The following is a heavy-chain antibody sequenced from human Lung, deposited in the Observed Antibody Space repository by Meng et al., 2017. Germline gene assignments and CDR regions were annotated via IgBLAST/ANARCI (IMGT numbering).Heavy chain of an antibody. V-gene: IGHV4-30-4*01. CDR2: IYNSGST. CDR3: ARGPTTMAHDFDY. J-gene: IGHJ4*02. Sequence: QVQLQESGPGLVKPSQTLSLTCTVSGGSISSSNYYWSWIRQPPGKGLEWSGHIYNSGSTYYNPSLKSRITISVDTSQNNLSLKLSSVTAADSAVYYCARGPTTMAHDFDYWGQGTLVIVSS. D-gene: IGHD4-11*01. CDR1: GGSISSSNYY.